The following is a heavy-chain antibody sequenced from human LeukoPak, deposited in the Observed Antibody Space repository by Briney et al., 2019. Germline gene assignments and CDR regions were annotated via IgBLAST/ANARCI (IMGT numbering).Heavy chain of an antibody. D-gene: IGHD2/OR15-2a*01. Sequence: SVKVSCKASGGAFSSYAISWVRQAPGQGLEWMGRIIPILGIANYAQKLQGRVTMTTDTSTSTAYMELRSLRSDDTAVYYCARVYARGYGDYWGQGTLVTVSS. CDR3: ARVYARGYGDY. J-gene: IGHJ4*02. CDR1: GGAFSSYA. V-gene: IGHV1-69*04. CDR2: IIPILGIA.